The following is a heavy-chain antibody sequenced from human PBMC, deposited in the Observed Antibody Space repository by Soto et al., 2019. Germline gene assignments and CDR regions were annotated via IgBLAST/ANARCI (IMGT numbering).Heavy chain of an antibody. V-gene: IGHV3-74*01. CDR2: INGDGSGT. D-gene: IGHD3-16*01. J-gene: IGHJ5*02. Sequence: EVQLVESGGGLVQPGGSLRLSCEASGFAFSSSYMHWVRQAPGKGLVWVSRINGDGSGTNYADSVRGRFTISRDNAKNTLYLQMNSTRAEDTAVYYCARDQITGDWFDAWGQGTLVTVSS. CDR1: GFAFSSSY. CDR3: ARDQITGDWFDA.